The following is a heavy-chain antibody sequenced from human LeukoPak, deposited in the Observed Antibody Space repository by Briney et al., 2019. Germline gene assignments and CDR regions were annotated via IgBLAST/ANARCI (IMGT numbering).Heavy chain of an antibody. CDR1: GASFSNYY. J-gene: IGHJ3*02. V-gene: IGHV4-59*01. CDR2: ISYTGST. Sequence: PSETLSLTCTVSGASFSNYYWSWIRQPPGKGLEWIGYISYTGSTNYNPSLESRVTISVDTSKNKSSLRLSSVTTADTAVYYCARADCSSTSCYAWRDAFDIWGQGTMVTVSS. CDR3: ARADCSSTSCYAWRDAFDI. D-gene: IGHD2-2*01.